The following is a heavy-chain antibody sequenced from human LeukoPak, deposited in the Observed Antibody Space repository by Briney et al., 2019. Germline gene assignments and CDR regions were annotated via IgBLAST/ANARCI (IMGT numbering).Heavy chain of an antibody. V-gene: IGHV5-51*01. J-gene: IGHJ4*02. CDR1: GSTFTSYW. Sequence: HGEPLKISCKCSGSTFTSYWIGWVRQLPGKGLEWMGIIYPGDSDTRYSPSFQGQVTISADKSIRTGYLQWSRPKASDTAMYYCARLYYGSGSYYRRASKLGYYFDSWGQGTLVTVSS. CDR3: ARLYYGSGSYYRRASKLGYYFDS. D-gene: IGHD3-10*01. CDR2: IYPGDSDT.